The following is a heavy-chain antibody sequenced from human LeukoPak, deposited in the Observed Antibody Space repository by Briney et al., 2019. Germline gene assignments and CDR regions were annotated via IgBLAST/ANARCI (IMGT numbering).Heavy chain of an antibody. D-gene: IGHD3-16*01. CDR1: GYTFTSYG. V-gene: IGHV1-18*01. J-gene: IGHJ6*02. CDR3: ARGPPPYTEGDLFYYYGLDV. CDR2: ISAYNGNT. Sequence: ASVKVSCKASGYTFTSYGISWVRQAPGQGLEWMGWISAYNGNTSYAQKLQGRVTMTTDTSTSTAYMELRSLRSDDTAVYYCARGPPPYTEGDLFYYYGLDVWGQGTTVTVSS.